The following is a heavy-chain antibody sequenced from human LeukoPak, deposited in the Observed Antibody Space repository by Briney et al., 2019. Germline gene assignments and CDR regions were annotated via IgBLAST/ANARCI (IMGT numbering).Heavy chain of an antibody. J-gene: IGHJ3*02. CDR2: ISGSGSST. D-gene: IGHD2-15*01. CDR3: AKDRNIVVVVAATNDAFDI. V-gene: IGHV3-23*01. Sequence: SGGSLRLSCAASGFTYSSYAMSWVRQAPGKGLEWVSAISGSGSSTYYADSVKGRFTISRDNSKNTLYLQMNSLRAEDTAVYYCAKDRNIVVVVAATNDAFDIWGQGTMVTVSS. CDR1: GFTYSSYA.